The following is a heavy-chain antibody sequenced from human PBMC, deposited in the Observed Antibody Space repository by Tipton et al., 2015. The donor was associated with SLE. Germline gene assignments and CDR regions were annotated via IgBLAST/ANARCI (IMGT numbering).Heavy chain of an antibody. CDR1: GFTYSGSA. V-gene: IGHV3-30*02. CDR2: IRADGSNK. CDR3: AGGTGAYFDH. D-gene: IGHD3-16*01. J-gene: IGHJ4*02. Sequence: SLRLFCAASGFTYSGSAMHWVRQAPGTGLEWVAFIRADGSNKDYADSVKGRFTISRDNSKNTLYLQMNRLRVEDTAVYYCAGGTGAYFDHWGQGTLVTVSS.